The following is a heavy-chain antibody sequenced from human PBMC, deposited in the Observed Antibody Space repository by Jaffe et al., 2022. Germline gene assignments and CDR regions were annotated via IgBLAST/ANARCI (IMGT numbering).Heavy chain of an antibody. J-gene: IGHJ3*02. CDR3: ARARDTAMVTDDAFDI. V-gene: IGHV4-61*02. CDR2: IYTSGST. D-gene: IGHD5-18*01. CDR1: GGSISSGSYY. Sequence: QVQLQESGPGLVKPSQTLSLTCTVSGGSISSGSYYWSWIRQPAGKGLEWIGRIYTSGSTNYNPSLKSRVTISVDTSKNQFSLKLSSVTAADTAVYYCARARDTAMVTDDAFDIWGQGTMVTVSS.